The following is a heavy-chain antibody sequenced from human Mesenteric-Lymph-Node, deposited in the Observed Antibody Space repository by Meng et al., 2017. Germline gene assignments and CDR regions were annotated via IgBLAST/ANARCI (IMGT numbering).Heavy chain of an antibody. CDR1: GFTFSSYA. CDR2: ISGSGGST. V-gene: IGHV3-23*01. D-gene: IGHD4-23*01. Sequence: GESLKISCAASGFTFSSYAMSWVRQAPGKGLEWVSAISGSGGSTYYADSVKGRFTISRDNAKNSLYLQMNSLRAEDTAVYYCARDPSTVVIGYYGMDVWGQGTTVTVSS. J-gene: IGHJ6*02. CDR3: ARDPSTVVIGYYGMDV.